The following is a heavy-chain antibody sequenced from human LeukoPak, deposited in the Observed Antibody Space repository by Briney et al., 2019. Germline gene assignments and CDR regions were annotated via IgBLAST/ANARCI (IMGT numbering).Heavy chain of an antibody. D-gene: IGHD1-26*01. CDR3: ARGLLGATTRNWFDP. V-gene: IGHV3-7*04. CDR2: IKQDGSEK. J-gene: IGHJ5*02. Sequence: PGGSLRLSCAASGFIFSNYWMSWVRQAPGKGLERVANIKQDGSEKYYVDSVKGRFTISRDNAKNSLYLQMNSLRAEDTAVYYCARGLLGATTRNWFDPWGQGTLVTVSS. CDR1: GFIFSNYW.